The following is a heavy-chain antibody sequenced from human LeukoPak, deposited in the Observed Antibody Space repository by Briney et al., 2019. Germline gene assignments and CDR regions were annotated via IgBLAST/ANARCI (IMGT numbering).Heavy chain of an antibody. CDR2: IIPIFGTA. J-gene: IGHJ3*02. Sequence: SVKVSCKASGGTFSSYAISWVRQAPGQGLEWMGGIIPIFGTANYAQKFQGRVTITADKSTSTAYMELSSLRSEDTAVYYCARDRNHGDWNAFDIWGQGTMVTVSS. D-gene: IGHD4-17*01. CDR1: GGTFSSYA. CDR3: ARDRNHGDWNAFDI. V-gene: IGHV1-69*06.